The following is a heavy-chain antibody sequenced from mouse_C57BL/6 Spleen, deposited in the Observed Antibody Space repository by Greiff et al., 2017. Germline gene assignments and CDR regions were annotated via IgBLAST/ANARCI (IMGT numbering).Heavy chain of an antibody. V-gene: IGHV1-55*01. CDR3: ARQGYYSNTWFAY. CDR1: GYTFTSYW. J-gene: IGHJ3*01. Sequence: VQLQQPGAELVKPGASVKMSCKASGYTFTSYWITWVKQRPGQGLEWIGDLYPGSGSTNYNEKFKSKATLTVDTSSSTAYMQLSSLTSEDSAVYYCARQGYYSNTWFAYWGQGTLVTVSA. CDR2: LYPGSGST. D-gene: IGHD2-5*01.